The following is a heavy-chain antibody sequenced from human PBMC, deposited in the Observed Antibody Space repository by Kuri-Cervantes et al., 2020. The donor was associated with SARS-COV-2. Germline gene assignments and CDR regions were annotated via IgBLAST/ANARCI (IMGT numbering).Heavy chain of an antibody. CDR1: GFTFSSYS. Sequence: GESLKISCAASGFTFSSYSMNWVRQAPGKGLEWVSSISSSSSYIYYADSVKGRFTISRDNAKNSLYLQMNSLRAEDTAVYYCVRDREGDYYYYYMDVWGKGTTVTVSS. D-gene: IGHD5-24*01. V-gene: IGHV3-21*01. CDR3: VRDREGDYYYYYMDV. J-gene: IGHJ6*03. CDR2: ISSSSSYI.